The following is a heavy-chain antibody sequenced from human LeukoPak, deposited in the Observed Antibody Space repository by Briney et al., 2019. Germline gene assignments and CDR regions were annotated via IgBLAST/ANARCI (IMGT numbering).Heavy chain of an antibody. D-gene: IGHD3-10*01. Sequence: SETLSLTCAVYGGSFSGYYWSWIRQPPGKGLEWIGEINHSGSTNYNPSLKSRVTISVDTSKNQFSLKLSSVIAADTAVYYCARAMVRGWTRGNYYYMDVWGKGTTVTVSS. J-gene: IGHJ6*03. V-gene: IGHV4-34*01. CDR2: INHSGST. CDR3: ARAMVRGWTRGNYYYMDV. CDR1: GGSFSGYY.